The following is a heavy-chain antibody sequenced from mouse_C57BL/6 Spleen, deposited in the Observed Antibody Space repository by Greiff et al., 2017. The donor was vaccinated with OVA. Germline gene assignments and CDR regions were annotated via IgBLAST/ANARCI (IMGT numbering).Heavy chain of an antibody. D-gene: IGHD1-1*01. CDR2: INPSSGYT. V-gene: IGHV1-7*01. CDR1: GYTFTSYW. Sequence: QVQLQQSGAELAKPGASVKLSCKASGYTFTSYWMHWVKQRPGQGLEWIGYINPSSGYTKYNQKFKDKATLTADKSSSTAFMQLSSITYEDSADYYCARFHLRYFAYWGQGTLVTVSA. J-gene: IGHJ3*01. CDR3: ARFHLRYFAY.